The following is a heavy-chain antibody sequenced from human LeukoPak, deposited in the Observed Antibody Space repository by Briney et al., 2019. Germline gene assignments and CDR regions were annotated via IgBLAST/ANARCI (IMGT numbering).Heavy chain of an antibody. CDR3: ARGRDGSY. V-gene: IGHV3-7*01. J-gene: IGHJ4*02. CDR1: GFFFNSYW. Sequence: GGSLRLSCATSGFFFNSYWMTWVRQAPGKGLEWVANIKYDESEKYLVESVKGRFTISRDNAKNSLFLQMDSLRVEDMAVYYCARGRDGSYWGRGTQVTVSS. D-gene: IGHD5-24*01. CDR2: IKYDESEK.